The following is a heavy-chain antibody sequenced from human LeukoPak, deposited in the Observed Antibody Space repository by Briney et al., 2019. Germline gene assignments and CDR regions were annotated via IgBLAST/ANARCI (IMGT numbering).Heavy chain of an antibody. CDR1: GFTFSTYA. Sequence: GRSLRLSCAASGFTFSTYAMHWVRQAPGKGLEWVAFIWPDGSKKYYADSVKGRFAISRENSKNTVYLQMNDLRAEDTALYFCAKISSSAESNVDYWGQGTLLTVSS. CDR2: IWPDGSKK. CDR3: AKISSSAESNVDY. J-gene: IGHJ4*02. V-gene: IGHV3-33*06. D-gene: IGHD6-25*01.